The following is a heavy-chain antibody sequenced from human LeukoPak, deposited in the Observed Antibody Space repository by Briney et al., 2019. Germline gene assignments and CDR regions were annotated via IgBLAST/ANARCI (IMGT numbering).Heavy chain of an antibody. J-gene: IGHJ5*02. D-gene: IGHD6-13*01. CDR3: ARELYSSWYLSNWFDP. CDR1: GGTFSSYA. V-gene: IGHV1-69*05. Sequence: SVKVSCKASGGTFSSYAISWVRQAPGQGLEWMGRIIPIFGTANYAQKFQGRVTITTDESTSTAYMELSSLRSEDTAVYYCARELYSSWYLSNWFDPWGQGTLVTVSS. CDR2: IIPIFGTA.